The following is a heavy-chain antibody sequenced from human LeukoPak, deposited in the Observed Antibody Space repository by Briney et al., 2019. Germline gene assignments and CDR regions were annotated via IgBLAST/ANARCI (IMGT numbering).Heavy chain of an antibody. CDR1: GFTVSSNY. CDR2: ISSSSSYT. J-gene: IGHJ4*02. Sequence: GGSLRLSCAASGFTVSSNYMIWVRQAPGKGLEWVSYISSSSSYTNYADSVKGRFTISRDNAKNSLYLQMNSLRAEDTAVYYCARENEAITSFDYWGQGTLVTVSS. V-gene: IGHV3-11*05. D-gene: IGHD3-16*01. CDR3: ARENEAITSFDY.